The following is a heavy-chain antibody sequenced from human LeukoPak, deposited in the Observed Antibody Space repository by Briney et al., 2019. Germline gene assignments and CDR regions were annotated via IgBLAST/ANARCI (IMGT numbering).Heavy chain of an antibody. D-gene: IGHD3-3*01. Sequence: SVXVSCKASXGTFRNHAISWLRQAPGQGLEWMGGIIPFFNTPYYAQKFQGRVAISADESTNTAYMELSSLRSEDTAVYFCARPLTYYYETTDYPRPHFFDYWGQGTLVTVSS. J-gene: IGHJ4*02. CDR3: ARPLTYYYETTDYPRPHFFDY. CDR2: IIPFFNTP. CDR1: XGTFRNHA. V-gene: IGHV1-69*13.